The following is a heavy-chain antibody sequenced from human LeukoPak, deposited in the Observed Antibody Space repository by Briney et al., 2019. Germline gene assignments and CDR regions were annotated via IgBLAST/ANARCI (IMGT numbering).Heavy chain of an antibody. CDR1: GFAVSSNY. Sequence: GGSLRLSCAASGFAVSSNYMTWVRQAPGKGLEWVSFIYSDGTTYSADSVKGRFTISTDNSKNTLFLQMNSLRAEDTAAYYCAGYDTSGYYLNYWGQGTLVTVSS. CDR3: AGYDTSGYYLNY. J-gene: IGHJ4*02. D-gene: IGHD3-22*01. CDR2: IYSDGTT. V-gene: IGHV3-53*01.